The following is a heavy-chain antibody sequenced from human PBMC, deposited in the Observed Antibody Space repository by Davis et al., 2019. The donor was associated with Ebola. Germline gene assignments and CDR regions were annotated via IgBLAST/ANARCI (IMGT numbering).Heavy chain of an antibody. Sequence: SVKVSCKASGGTFSSYAISWVRQAPGQGLEWMGGIIPIFGTANYAQKFQGRVTITADESTSTAYMELSSLRSEDTAVYYCARAGVAVAAAVVSVYYYYYMDVWGKGTTVTVSS. J-gene: IGHJ6*03. CDR1: GGTFSSYA. CDR2: IIPIFGTA. D-gene: IGHD6-19*01. CDR3: ARAGVAVAAAVVSVYYYYYMDV. V-gene: IGHV1-69*13.